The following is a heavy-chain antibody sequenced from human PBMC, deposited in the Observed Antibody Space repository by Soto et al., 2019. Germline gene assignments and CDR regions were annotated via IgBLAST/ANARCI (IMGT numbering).Heavy chain of an antibody. Sequence: SETLSLTCTVSGGSISSGGYYWSWIRQHPGKGLEWIGYIYYSGSTYYNPSLKSRVTISVDTSRNQFSLKLSSVTAADTAVYYCARDNLRRYSSSSGPNWFDPWGQGTLVTVSS. V-gene: IGHV4-31*03. CDR1: GGSISSGGYY. D-gene: IGHD6-6*01. CDR3: ARDNLRRYSSSSGPNWFDP. CDR2: IYYSGST. J-gene: IGHJ5*02.